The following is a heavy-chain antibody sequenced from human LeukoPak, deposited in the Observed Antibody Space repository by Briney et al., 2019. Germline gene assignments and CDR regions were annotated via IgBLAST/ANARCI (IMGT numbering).Heavy chain of an antibody. Sequence: GGSLRLSCAASGFTVSSNYMSWVRQAPGKGLEWVSVIYSGGSTYYADSVKGRFTISRDNAKNSLYLQMNSLRAEDTAVYYCARTPDYYGSGSYGPLFDYWGQGTLVTVSS. V-gene: IGHV3-53*01. CDR2: IYSGGST. CDR1: GFTVSSNY. CDR3: ARTPDYYGSGSYGPLFDY. D-gene: IGHD3-10*01. J-gene: IGHJ4*02.